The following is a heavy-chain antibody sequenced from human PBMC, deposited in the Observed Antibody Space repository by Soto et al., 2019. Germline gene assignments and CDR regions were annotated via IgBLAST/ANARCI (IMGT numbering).Heavy chain of an antibody. J-gene: IGHJ5*02. D-gene: IGHD3-10*01. V-gene: IGHV1-2*02. CDR2: INTQNGVR. CDR1: GYTFISYY. Sequence: ASVPVSCKASGYTFISYYIHWVRPALVRGLEWMGWINTQNGVRNYAQRFQDRVTMTRDASIKTVYMQVTRLKADDTAVYYCARGTGSSCYDLWGQGTLVTVSS. CDR3: ARGTGSSCYDL.